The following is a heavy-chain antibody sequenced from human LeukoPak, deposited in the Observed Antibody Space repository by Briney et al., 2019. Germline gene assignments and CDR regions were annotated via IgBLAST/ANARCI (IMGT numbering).Heavy chain of an antibody. J-gene: IGHJ4*02. CDR1: GGSISSNYW. V-gene: IGHV4-4*02. CDR2: IYHSGST. Sequence: SETPSLTCAVSGGSISSNYWWSWVRQPPGKGPEWIGEIYHSGSTNYNPSLKSRVTISVDKSKNQFSLKLNSVTAADTAVYYCAGRTSDFSSDYWGQGTLVAVSS. CDR3: AGRTSDFSSDY. D-gene: IGHD3-3*01.